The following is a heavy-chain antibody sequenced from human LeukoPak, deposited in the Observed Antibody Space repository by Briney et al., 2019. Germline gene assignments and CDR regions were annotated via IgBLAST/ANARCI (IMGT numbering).Heavy chain of an antibody. D-gene: IGHD6-13*01. CDR3: ARAGQRIAAAGYFDY. Sequence: PGGPLRLSCAASGFTFSDYYMSWIRQAPGKGLEWVSVIYSGGSTYYADSVKGRFTISRHNSKNTLYLQMNSLRAEDTAVYYCARAGQRIAAAGYFDYWGQGTLVTVSS. CDR1: GFTFSDYY. V-gene: IGHV3-53*04. J-gene: IGHJ4*02. CDR2: IYSGGST.